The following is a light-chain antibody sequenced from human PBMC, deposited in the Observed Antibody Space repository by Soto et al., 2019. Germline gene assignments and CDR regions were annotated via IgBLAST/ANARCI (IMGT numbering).Light chain of an antibody. CDR1: QSISSY. V-gene: IGKV1-39*01. CDR2: AAS. Sequence: DIQMTQSPSSLSASVGHIFTITCRASQSISSYLNWYQHKPGKAPKLLIYAASSLQTGVPSRFSGSRSGTDFALTISSLQREDFATYYCQESYSRTFGPGTKVDIK. J-gene: IGKJ3*01. CDR3: QESYSRT.